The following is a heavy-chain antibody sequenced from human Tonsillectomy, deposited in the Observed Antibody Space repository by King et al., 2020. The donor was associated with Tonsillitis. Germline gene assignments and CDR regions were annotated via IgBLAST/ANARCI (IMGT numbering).Heavy chain of an antibody. J-gene: IGHJ4*02. D-gene: IGHD6-13*01. CDR1: GFTFNNYV. V-gene: IGHV3-33*08. Sequence: VQLVECGGGVVQPGRSLRLSCAASGFTFNNYVMHWVRQAPGKGLEGGAVIWYDGDNKYYADTVKGRFTISRENSKNTLNLQMNSLRGEDTAVDYCARAPYSTTGYFDYWGQGTLVTVSS. CDR3: ARAPYSTTGYFDY. CDR2: IWYDGDNK.